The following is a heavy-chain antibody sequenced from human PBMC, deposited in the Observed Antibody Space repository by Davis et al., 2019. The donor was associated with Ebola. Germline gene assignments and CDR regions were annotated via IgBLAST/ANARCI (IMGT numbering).Heavy chain of an antibody. CDR2: IYYSEST. J-gene: IGHJ6*04. Sequence: MPSETLSLTCTVSGGSISRSYWSWIRQPPGKGLEWIGYIYYSESTNYNPSLKSRVTISVDTSKNQFSLKLSSVTAADTGIYYCARGREGGLWYYGMDVWGKGTTVTVSS. D-gene: IGHD2-8*02. CDR1: GGSISRSY. CDR3: ARGREGGLWYYGMDV. V-gene: IGHV4-59*08.